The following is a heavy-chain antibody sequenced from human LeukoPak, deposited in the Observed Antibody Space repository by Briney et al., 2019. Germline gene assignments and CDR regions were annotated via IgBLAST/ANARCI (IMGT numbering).Heavy chain of an antibody. V-gene: IGHV3-11*04. Sequence: GGSLRLSCVASGFKFSDSYMNWIRQAPGKGLEWISYITSGGTTMYYADSVKGRFTVSRDNAKNSLHLQMNSLRAEDTAVYYCARVHQYYSSFDYWGQGTLVTVSS. D-gene: IGHD6-19*01. CDR3: ARVHQYYSSFDY. J-gene: IGHJ4*02. CDR2: ITSGGTTM. CDR1: GFKFSDSY.